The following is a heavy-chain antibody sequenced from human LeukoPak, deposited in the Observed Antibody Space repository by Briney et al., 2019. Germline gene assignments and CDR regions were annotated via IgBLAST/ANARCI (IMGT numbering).Heavy chain of an antibody. CDR1: GFTFSSYA. D-gene: IGHD1-26*01. J-gene: IGHJ4*02. Sequence: GGSLRLSCAASGFTFSSYAMNWVRQAPGKGPEWVSSISGSGGSTSYADSVKGRFTISRDNSKNTLYLQMKSLRVEDTAVYYCAKGDTTWELPHDYWGQGTLVTVSS. CDR2: ISGSGGST. CDR3: AKGDTTWELPHDY. V-gene: IGHV3-23*01.